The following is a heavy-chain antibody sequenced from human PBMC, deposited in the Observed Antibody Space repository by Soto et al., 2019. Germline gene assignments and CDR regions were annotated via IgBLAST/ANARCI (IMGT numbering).Heavy chain of an antibody. D-gene: IGHD2-15*01. CDR3: AREYCSGGSCYDWFDP. J-gene: IGHJ5*02. V-gene: IGHV1-46*01. CDR2: INPGDGNT. Sequence: GASVKVSCKASGYTFTSYYMHWVRQAPGQGLEWMGIINPGDGNTKYAQKFQGRVTITRDTSASTAYMELSSLRSEDTAVYYCAREYCSGGSCYDWFDPWGQGTLVTVSS. CDR1: GYTFTSYY.